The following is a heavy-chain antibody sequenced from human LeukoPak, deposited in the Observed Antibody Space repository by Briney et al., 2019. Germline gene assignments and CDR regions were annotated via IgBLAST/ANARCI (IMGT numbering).Heavy chain of an antibody. Sequence: GSLRLSCAASGFTVSSNYMSWVRQAPGKGLEWVSVIYSGGSTYYADSVKGRFTISRDNSKNTLYLQMNSLRAEDTAVYYCARDLLMVRGGDYFDYWGQGTLVTVSS. D-gene: IGHD3-10*01. J-gene: IGHJ4*02. CDR2: IYSGGST. CDR3: ARDLLMVRGGDYFDY. V-gene: IGHV3-66*01. CDR1: GFTVSSNY.